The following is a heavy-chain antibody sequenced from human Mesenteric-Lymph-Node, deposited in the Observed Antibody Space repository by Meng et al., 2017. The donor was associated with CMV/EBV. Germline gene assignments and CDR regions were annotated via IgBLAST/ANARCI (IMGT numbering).Heavy chain of an antibody. V-gene: IGHV3-23*01. CDR2: ISGHGGAT. Sequence: EVQLLQSGGDLVQPGGSLRVSCAASGFLFRAFALNWVRQAPGMGLEWVSGISGHGGATYYADSVKGRFVISRDDSKDTLYLEMNSLRAEDTAVYYCAKDQGFSAASGGDQGTLCTVSS. CDR1: GFLFRAFA. J-gene: IGHJ4*02. D-gene: IGHD6-13*01. CDR3: AKDQGFSAASG.